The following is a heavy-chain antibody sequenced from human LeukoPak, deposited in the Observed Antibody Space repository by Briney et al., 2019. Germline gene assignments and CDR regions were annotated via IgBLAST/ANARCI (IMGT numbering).Heavy chain of an antibody. CDR2: ISGSGGST. D-gene: IGHD3-22*01. J-gene: IGHJ4*02. Sequence: GGSLRLSCAASGFTFSTYAMSWVRQAPGKGLEWVSAISGSGGSTYNADSVKGRFTISRDNSKNTLYLQMNSLRAEDTAVYYCAKANYFDSSGYYENLDYWGQGTLVTVSS. CDR3: AKANYFDSSGYYENLDY. CDR1: GFTFSTYA. V-gene: IGHV3-23*01.